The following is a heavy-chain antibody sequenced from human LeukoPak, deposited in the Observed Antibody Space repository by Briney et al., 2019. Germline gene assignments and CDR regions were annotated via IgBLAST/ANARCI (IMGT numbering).Heavy chain of an antibody. CDR2: IYPFDSDT. V-gene: IGHV5-51*01. D-gene: IGHD3-22*01. CDR1: GYSFTTYW. J-gene: IGHJ3*02. Sequence: GESLKISCKGSGYSFTTYWIGWVRQMPGKGLEWMGFIYPFDSDTRYSPSFQGQVTISADKSISTAYLQWSSLKASDTAMYYCARRALSYYDSRDPDAFDIWGQGTMVTVSS. CDR3: ARRALSYYDSRDPDAFDI.